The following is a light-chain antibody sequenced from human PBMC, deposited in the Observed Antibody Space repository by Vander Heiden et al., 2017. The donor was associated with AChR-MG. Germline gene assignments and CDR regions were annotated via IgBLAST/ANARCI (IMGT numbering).Light chain of an antibody. J-gene: IGLJ3*02. CDR3: AAWDDSLSGWV. V-gene: IGLV1-47*02. CDR2: SNN. Sequence: QSVLTQPPSASGTPGQRVTIACSGTSANIGRNYVDWYQQLPGTAPKLLIYSNNQRPSGVPDRFSGSKSGTSASLAISGLRSEDEADYYCAAWDDSLSGWVFGGGTKLTVL. CDR1: SANIGRNY.